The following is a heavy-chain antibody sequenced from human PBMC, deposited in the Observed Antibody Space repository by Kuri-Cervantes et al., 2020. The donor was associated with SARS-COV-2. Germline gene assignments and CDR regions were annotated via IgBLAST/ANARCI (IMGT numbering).Heavy chain of an antibody. CDR1: GYTFTSYY. J-gene: IGHJ5*02. V-gene: IGHV1-46*01. Sequence: ASVKVSCKASGYTFTSYYMHWVRQAPGQGLEWMGIINPSGGSTSYAQKFQGRVTMTRDTSTSTVYMELSSLRSEDTAVYYCARARGSGTETNWFDPWGQGTLVTVSS. CDR3: ARARGSGTETNWFDP. CDR2: INPSGGST.